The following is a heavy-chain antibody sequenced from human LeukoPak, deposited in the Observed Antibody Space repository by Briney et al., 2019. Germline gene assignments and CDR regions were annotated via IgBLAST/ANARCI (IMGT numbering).Heavy chain of an antibody. CDR2: INPSGGST. J-gene: IGHJ3*02. CDR3: ARELGEAFDI. V-gene: IGHV1-46*03. CDR1: GYTFTSYY. D-gene: IGHD3-16*01. Sequence: ASVKVSCKASGYTFTSYYMPWVRQAPGQGLEWMGIINPSGGSTSYAQKFQGRVTMTRDTSTSTVYTELSSLRSEDTAVYYCARELGEAFDIWGQGTMVTVSS.